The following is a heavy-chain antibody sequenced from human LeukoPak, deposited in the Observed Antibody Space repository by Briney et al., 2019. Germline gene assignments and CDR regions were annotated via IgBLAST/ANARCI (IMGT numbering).Heavy chain of an antibody. CDR3: ARAAAAAAGNLTPWMYGMDV. CDR1: GGSFSGYY. D-gene: IGHD6-13*01. CDR2: INHSGST. J-gene: IGHJ6*04. Sequence: SETLSLTCAVYGGSFSGYYWSWIRQPPGKGLEWIGEINHSGSTNYNPSLKSRVTISVDTSKNQFSLKLSSVTAADTAVYYCARAAAAAAGNLTPWMYGMDVWGKGTMVTVSS. V-gene: IGHV4-34*01.